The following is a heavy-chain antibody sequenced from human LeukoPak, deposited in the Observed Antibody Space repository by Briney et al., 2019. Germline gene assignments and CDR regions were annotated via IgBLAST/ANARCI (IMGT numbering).Heavy chain of an antibody. CDR3: ARGAGYCSSTSCYVRY. J-gene: IGHJ4*02. D-gene: IGHD2-2*01. Sequence: ASVKVSCKASGYTFTGYYMHWVRQAPGQGLEWMGWINPNSGGTNYAQKFQGRVTMTRDTSISTAYMELSRLRSDDTAVYYWARGAGYCSSTSCYVRYWGQGTLVTVSS. CDR2: INPNSGGT. V-gene: IGHV1-2*02. CDR1: GYTFTGYY.